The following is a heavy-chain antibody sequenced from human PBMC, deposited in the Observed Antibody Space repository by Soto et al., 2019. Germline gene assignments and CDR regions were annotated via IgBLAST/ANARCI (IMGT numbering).Heavy chain of an antibody. D-gene: IGHD2-2*01. CDR2: FYYSGST. J-gene: IGHJ6*03. CDR3: AGNCSSTSCYEDYYYYYMDV. V-gene: IGHV4-39*01. CDR1: GGSISSISYY. Sequence: SETLSLTCTVSGGSISSISYYCGWIRQSHGKGRVWFGLFYYSGSTYYNPSFKCRATISVDTSKNQFSLKLSSVTAVDTAVYYCAGNCSSTSCYEDYYYYYMDVWGKGTTVTVSS.